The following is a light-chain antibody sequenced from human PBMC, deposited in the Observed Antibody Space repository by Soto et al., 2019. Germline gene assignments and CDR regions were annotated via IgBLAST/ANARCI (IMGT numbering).Light chain of an antibody. Sequence: TPSFPPRERPTHSCKAPQSVSSSYLAWYQQKPGQAPRLLIYGASSRATGIPDRFSGSGSGTDFTLTISRLEPEECPVNYCRQYGGLLLHRFGERTKPDIK. CDR3: RQYGGLLLHR. J-gene: IGKJ4*01. CDR1: QSVSSSY. CDR2: GAS. V-gene: IGKV3-20*01.